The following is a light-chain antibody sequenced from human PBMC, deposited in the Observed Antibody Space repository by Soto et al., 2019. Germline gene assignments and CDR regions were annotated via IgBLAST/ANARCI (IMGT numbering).Light chain of an antibody. V-gene: IGKV3-11*01. CDR2: DAS. CDR3: HQRSNWRELT. CDR1: QSVSSY. Sequence: EIVLTQSPATLSLSPGERATLSCRASQSVSSYLAWYQQKPGQAPRLLIYDASNRATGIPARVSGSGSGTGFTLTISSLEPEDFAVYYCHQRSNWRELTFVGGTKVEIK. J-gene: IGKJ4*01.